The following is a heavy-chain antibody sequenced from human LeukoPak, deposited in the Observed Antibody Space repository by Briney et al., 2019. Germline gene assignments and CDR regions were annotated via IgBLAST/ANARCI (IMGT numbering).Heavy chain of an antibody. D-gene: IGHD2/OR15-2a*01. Sequence: QPGGSLRLSCAASGFTLSSYWMHWVRQAPGKGLVWVSRINGDGVTTTYADSVKDRFAISRDDAKNTLFLQMNTLRAEDTAVYYCVRGGLLRSFDSWGQGALVTVSS. CDR2: INGDGVTT. CDR3: VRGGLLRSFDS. CDR1: GFTLSSYW. J-gene: IGHJ4*02. V-gene: IGHV3-74*01.